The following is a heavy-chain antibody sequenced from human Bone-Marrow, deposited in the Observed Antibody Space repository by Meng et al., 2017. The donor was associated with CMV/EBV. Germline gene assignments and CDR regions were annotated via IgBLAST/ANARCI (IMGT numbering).Heavy chain of an antibody. Sequence: ASVKVSCKASGYTFTDYYMHWVRQAPGQGLEWMGWIDPNSGGTNYAQKFRGRVTMTRHTSISTAYMELSRLRSADTAVYYCARDPVVPAALDYWGQGTLVTVSS. J-gene: IGHJ4*02. V-gene: IGHV1-2*02. CDR1: GYTFTDYY. CDR2: IDPNSGGT. CDR3: ARDPVVPAALDY. D-gene: IGHD2-2*01.